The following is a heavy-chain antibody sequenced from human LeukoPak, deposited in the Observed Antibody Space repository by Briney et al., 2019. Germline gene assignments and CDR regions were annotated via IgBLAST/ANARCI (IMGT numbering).Heavy chain of an antibody. CDR3: ATGPPTYSGNYYVGGY. D-gene: IGHD3-22*01. V-gene: IGHV3-74*01. CDR1: GFTFSNYW. J-gene: IGHJ4*02. Sequence: GGSLRLSCAASGFTFSNYWMHWVRQAPGKGLVWLSRINNDGRSTSYADSVKGRFTISRDNAKNTVYLQMNSLRAEDTAVYYCATGPPTYSGNYYVGGYWGQGTLVTVSS. CDR2: INNDGRST.